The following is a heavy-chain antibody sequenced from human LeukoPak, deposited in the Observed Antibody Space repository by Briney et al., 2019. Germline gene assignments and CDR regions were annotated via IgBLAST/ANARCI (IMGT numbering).Heavy chain of an antibody. D-gene: IGHD3-16*01. V-gene: IGHV1-46*01. Sequence: VASVKVSCKASGYTFTSYYMHWVRQAPGQGLEWMGIINPSGGSTSYAQKFQGRVTMTRDMSTSTVYMELSSLRSEDTAGYYCARAGGAGGKISYWGQGTLVTVSS. CDR1: GYTFTSYY. CDR3: ARAGGAGGKISY. CDR2: INPSGGST. J-gene: IGHJ4*02.